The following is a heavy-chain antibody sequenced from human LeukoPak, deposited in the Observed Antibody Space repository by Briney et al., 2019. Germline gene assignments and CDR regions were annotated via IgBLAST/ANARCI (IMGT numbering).Heavy chain of an antibody. Sequence: GGSLRLSCAASGFTFSSYAMHWVRQAPGKGLEWVAVISYDGSNKYYADSVKGRFTISRDNAKNSLYLQMNSLRAEDTAVYYCARGDYFDYWGQGTLVTVSS. CDR1: GFTFSSYA. V-gene: IGHV3-30-3*01. CDR3: ARGDYFDY. CDR2: ISYDGSNK. J-gene: IGHJ4*02.